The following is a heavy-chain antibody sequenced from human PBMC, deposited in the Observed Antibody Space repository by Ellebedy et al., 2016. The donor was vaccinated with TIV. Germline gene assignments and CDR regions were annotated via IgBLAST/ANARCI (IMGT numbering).Heavy chain of an antibody. CDR3: ARVKAYSAFDI. CDR2: ISSSSSYI. CDR1: GFTFSSYS. D-gene: IGHD2-15*01. J-gene: IGHJ3*02. V-gene: IGHV3-21*01. Sequence: PGGSLRLSCAASGFTFSSYSMNWVRQAPGRGLEWVSTISSSSSYIYYADSVKGRFTIARHKSKDTLYLQMNSLRADDTAVYYWARVKAYSAFDIWGQGTRVTVSS.